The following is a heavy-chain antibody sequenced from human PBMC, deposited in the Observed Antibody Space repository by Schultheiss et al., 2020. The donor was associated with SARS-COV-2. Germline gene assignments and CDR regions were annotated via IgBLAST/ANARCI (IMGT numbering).Heavy chain of an antibody. CDR3: ARAGYDSSGYYFDY. V-gene: IGHV4-31*03. J-gene: IGHJ4*02. CDR1: GGSISSGGHY. CDR2: IYYSGST. Sequence: SETLSLTCTVSGGSISSGGHYWSWIRQHPGKGLEWIGYIYYSGSTYYNPSLKSRVTISVDTSKNQFSLKLSSVTAADTAVYYCARAGYDSSGYYFDYWGQGTLVTVSS. D-gene: IGHD3-22*01.